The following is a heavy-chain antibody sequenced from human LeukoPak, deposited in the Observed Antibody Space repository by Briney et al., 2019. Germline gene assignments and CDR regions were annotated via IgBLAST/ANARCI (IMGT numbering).Heavy chain of an antibody. V-gene: IGHV3-15*07. D-gene: IGHD3-22*01. CDR1: GFTFSNAW. CDR2: IKSKTDGGTT. Sequence: GGSLRLSCAASGFTFSNAWMNWVRQAPGKGLEWVGRIKSKTDGGTTDYAAPVKGRFTISRDDSKNTLYLQMNSLKTEDTAVYYCTTRYYYDSSGYQGDYWGQGTLVTVSS. J-gene: IGHJ4*02. CDR3: TTRYYYDSSGYQGDY.